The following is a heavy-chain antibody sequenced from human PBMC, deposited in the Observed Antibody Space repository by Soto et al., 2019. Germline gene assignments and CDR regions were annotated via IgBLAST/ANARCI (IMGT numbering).Heavy chain of an antibody. D-gene: IGHD1-7*01. V-gene: IGHV3-23*01. CDR3: ARTKVELRDQRYYYYMDV. Sequence: PGGSLRLSCAASGCTFSSYAMSWVRQAPGKGLEWVSAISGSGGSTYYADSVKGRFTISRDNSKNTLYLQMTNMDPVDTATYYCARTKVELRDQRYYYYMDVWGKGTTVTVSS. CDR1: GCTFSSYA. J-gene: IGHJ6*03. CDR2: ISGSGGST.